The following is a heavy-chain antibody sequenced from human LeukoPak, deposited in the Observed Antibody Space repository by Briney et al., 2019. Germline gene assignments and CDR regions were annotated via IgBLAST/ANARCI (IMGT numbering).Heavy chain of an antibody. V-gene: IGHV4-59*01. Sequence: SETLSLTCTVSGGSISNKYWSWIRQPPGRGLEWIGYIYYSGNTNYNPSLKSRVTILVDTSKNQVSLKLSSVTAADTAVYYCASWHYDSSGYQNWFDPWGQGTLVTVSS. CDR3: ASWHYDSSGYQNWFDP. D-gene: IGHD3-22*01. CDR1: GGSISNKY. CDR2: IYYSGNT. J-gene: IGHJ5*02.